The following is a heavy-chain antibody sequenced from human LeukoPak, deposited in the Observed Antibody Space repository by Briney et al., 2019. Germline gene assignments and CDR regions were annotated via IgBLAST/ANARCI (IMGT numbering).Heavy chain of an antibody. J-gene: IGHJ6*03. V-gene: IGHV3-43*01. D-gene: IGHD3-16*01. CDR2: ISWDGGST. CDR1: GFTFDDYG. Sequence: GGSLRLSCAASGFTFDDYGMSWVRQAPGKGLEWVSLISWDGGSTYYADSVKGRFTISRDNSKNSLYLQMNSLRTEDTALYYCARGSPFRYYYMDVWGKGTTVTISS. CDR3: ARGSPFRYYYMDV.